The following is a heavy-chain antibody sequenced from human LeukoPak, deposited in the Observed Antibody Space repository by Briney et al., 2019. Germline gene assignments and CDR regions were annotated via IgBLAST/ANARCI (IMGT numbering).Heavy chain of an antibody. CDR3: AKDSPHPLLAEYYYDSSGYLDY. J-gene: IGHJ4*02. Sequence: GGSLRLSCAASGFTFSSYGMHWVRQAPGKGLGWVAVISYDGSNKYYADSVKGRFTISRDNSKNTLYLQMNSLRAEDTAVYYCAKDSPHPLLAEYYYDSSGYLDYWGQGTLVTVSS. V-gene: IGHV3-30*18. CDR1: GFTFSSYG. D-gene: IGHD3-22*01. CDR2: ISYDGSNK.